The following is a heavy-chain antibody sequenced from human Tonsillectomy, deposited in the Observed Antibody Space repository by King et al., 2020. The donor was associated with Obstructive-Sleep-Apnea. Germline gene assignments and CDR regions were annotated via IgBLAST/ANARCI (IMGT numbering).Heavy chain of an antibody. J-gene: IGHJ6*02. CDR2: ISGSGNTT. CDR3: ARDPPHGMDV. CDR1: GFTFSSYA. Sequence: VQLVESGGGLVQPGGSLRLSCAASGFTFSSYAMSWVRQAPGKGLEWVSAISGSGNTTYYADSVKGRFTISRDNSKNTMYLQMSSLGAEDTAIYYCARDPPHGMDVWGQGTTVTVSS. V-gene: IGHV3-23*04.